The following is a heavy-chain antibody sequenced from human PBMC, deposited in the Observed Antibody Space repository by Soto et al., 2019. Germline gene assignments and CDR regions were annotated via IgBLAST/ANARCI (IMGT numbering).Heavy chain of an antibody. D-gene: IGHD1-26*01. CDR2: IIPMFGTP. V-gene: IGHV1-69*01. J-gene: IGHJ4*02. CDR1: GDAFTNYI. Sequence: QVQLVQSGAEVKKPGSSVKVSCKASGDAFTNYIFDWVRQAPGQGLEWMGGIIPMFGTPKYAQTFQDRVTISADGSTGTAYLELTSLRFDDTAVYYCARGRDQPPVGLYFASWGEGTRVTVSS. CDR3: ARGRDQPPVGLYFAS.